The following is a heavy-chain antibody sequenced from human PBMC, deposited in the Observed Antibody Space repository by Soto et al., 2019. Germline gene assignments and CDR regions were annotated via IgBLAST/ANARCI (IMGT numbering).Heavy chain of an antibody. J-gene: IGHJ4*02. CDR3: ARDGVGVTTFWGFLHY. CDR2: IRFDGSNI. CDR1: ESIFRGYG. Sequence: QVQMVESGGGVVQPGGSLRLSCAVSESIFRGYGMHWVRQAPGKGLEWVAIIRFDGSNIHYADYVMGRFTISRDNSKNMLYLEMNNLRVEDTAVYYCARDGVGVTTFWGFLHYWGQGTLVTVSA. V-gene: IGHV3-33*01. D-gene: IGHD3-10*02.